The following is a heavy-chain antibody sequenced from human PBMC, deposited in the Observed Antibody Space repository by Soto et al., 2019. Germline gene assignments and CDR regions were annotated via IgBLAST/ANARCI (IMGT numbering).Heavy chain of an antibody. CDR2: IYYSGST. Sequence: SETLSLTCTVSGGSVSSGSYYWSWIRQPPGKGLEWIGYIYYSGSTNYNPSLKSRVTISVDRAKNQFSFYLSSVTAADTAVYYCVCGGVHYSSYAVDVWGQGTTVTVSS. D-gene: IGHD3-16*01. V-gene: IGHV4-61*01. CDR1: GGSVSSGSYY. J-gene: IGHJ6*02. CDR3: VCGGVHYSSYAVDV.